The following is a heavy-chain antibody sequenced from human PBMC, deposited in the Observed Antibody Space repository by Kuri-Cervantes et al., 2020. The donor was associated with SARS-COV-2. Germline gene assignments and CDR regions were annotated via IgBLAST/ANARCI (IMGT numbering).Heavy chain of an antibody. CDR2: IYYSGST. J-gene: IGHJ4*02. CDR3: ASQVDTAMAFDY. CDR1: GGSISSSSYY. V-gene: IGHV4-39*01. Sequence: GSLRLSCTVSGGSISSSSYYWGRIRQPPGKGLEWIGSIYYSGSTYYNPSLKSRVTISVDTSKNQFSLKLSSVTAADTAVYYCASQVDTAMAFDYWGQGTLVTVSS. D-gene: IGHD5-18*01.